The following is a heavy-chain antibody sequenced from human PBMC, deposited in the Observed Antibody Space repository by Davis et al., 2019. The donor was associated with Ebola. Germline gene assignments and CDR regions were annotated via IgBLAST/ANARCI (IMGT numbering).Heavy chain of an antibody. V-gene: IGHV3-30*02. D-gene: IGHD1-26*01. Sequence: PGGSLRLSCAASGFTFSSYGMHWVRQAPGKVLEWVAFIRYDGSNQYYADSVKGRFTISRDNSKNTLYLQMNSLRAEDTAVYYCAKDRLGGFGYWGQGTLVTVSS. CDR3: AKDRLGGFGY. CDR2: IRYDGSNQ. CDR1: GFTFSSYG. J-gene: IGHJ4*02.